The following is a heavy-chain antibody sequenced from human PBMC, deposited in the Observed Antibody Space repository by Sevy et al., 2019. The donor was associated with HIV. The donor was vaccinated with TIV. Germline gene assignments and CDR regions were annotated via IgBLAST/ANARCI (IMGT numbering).Heavy chain of an antibody. CDR1: GFTFSKYS. J-gene: IGHJ4*02. Sequence: GGSLRLSCAASGFTFSKYSMSWVRQPPGKGLEWVSTLSFGCNEINYADSVKGRFTISGDNSKSSVYLQMNNLRPEDTAVYYCAREGCTKPHDYWGQGTLVTVSS. D-gene: IGHD2-8*01. CDR3: AREGCTKPHDY. V-gene: IGHV3-23*01. CDR2: LSFGCNEI.